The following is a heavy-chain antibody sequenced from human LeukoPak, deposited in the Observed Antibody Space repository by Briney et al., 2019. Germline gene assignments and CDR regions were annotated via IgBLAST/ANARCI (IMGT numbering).Heavy chain of an antibody. CDR1: GFTFSSYG. J-gene: IGHJ4*02. V-gene: IGHV3-30*19. CDR2: ISKDGGTK. D-gene: IGHD2-15*01. Sequence: PGRSLRLSCAASGFTFSSYGMHWVRQAPGKGLDWVAVISKDGGTKYYADSVKGRLTISRDNSKNMLYLQMNSLRPEDTAVYYCARGGDLKYCSGGSCYSVDYWGQGTLVTVSS. CDR3: ARGGDLKYCSGGSCYSVDY.